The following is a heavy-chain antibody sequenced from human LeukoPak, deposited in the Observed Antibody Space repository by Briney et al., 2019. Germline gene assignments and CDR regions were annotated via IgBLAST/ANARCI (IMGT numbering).Heavy chain of an antibody. D-gene: IGHD1-26*01. Sequence: GRSLRLSCAASGFTFSSYAMHWVRQAPGKGLEWVAVISYDGSNKYYADSVKGRFTISRDNSKNTLYLQMNSLRAEDTAVYYCARDKRGATFDYWGQGTLVTVSS. CDR3: ARDKRGATFDY. V-gene: IGHV3-30-3*01. J-gene: IGHJ4*02. CDR1: GFTFSSYA. CDR2: ISYDGSNK.